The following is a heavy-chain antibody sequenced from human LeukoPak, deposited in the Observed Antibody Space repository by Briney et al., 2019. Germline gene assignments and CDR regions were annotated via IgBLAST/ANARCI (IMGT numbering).Heavy chain of an antibody. D-gene: IGHD6-19*01. J-gene: IGHJ4*02. Sequence: GSSLRLSCAASGFSFSTYGMHWVRQAPGKGLEWVAVIWFDGSNKYYADSVKGRFIISRDNSKNTLYLQMNSLRADDTAVYYCARASGCYDYWGRGTLVTVSS. CDR2: IWFDGSNK. V-gene: IGHV3-33*03. CDR3: ARASGCYDY. CDR1: GFSFSTYG.